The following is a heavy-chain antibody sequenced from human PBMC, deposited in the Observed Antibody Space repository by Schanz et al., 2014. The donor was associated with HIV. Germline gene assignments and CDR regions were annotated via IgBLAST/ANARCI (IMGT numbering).Heavy chain of an antibody. D-gene: IGHD5-12*01. CDR1: GFILTNYW. Sequence: AQLVESGGGVVQPGKSLRLSCGASGFILTNYWMAWVRQAPGKGLEWVANIKQDATEKNYVDSVKGRFTISRDNAKNSLFLQMNSLRADDTAVYYCARGSGFLDYYYYGMDVWGQGTTVTVSS. J-gene: IGHJ6*02. V-gene: IGHV3-7*04. CDR3: ARGSGFLDYYYYGMDV. CDR2: IKQDATEK.